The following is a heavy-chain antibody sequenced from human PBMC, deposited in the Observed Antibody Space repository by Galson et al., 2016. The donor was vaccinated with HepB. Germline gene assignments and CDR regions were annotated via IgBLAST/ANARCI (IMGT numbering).Heavy chain of an antibody. V-gene: IGHV4-61*02. CDR3: AREVVTFRPGWYFDL. Sequence: TLSLTCTVSGDPISSGSYYWSWIRQPAGKGLEWIGRIYSSESTKSNPSLRSRVTISIDTSQNQFSLKLSSVTAADTAVYYCAREVVTFRPGWYFDLWGRGTLVTVSS. CDR1: GDPISSGSYY. J-gene: IGHJ2*01. D-gene: IGHD4-23*01. CDR2: IYSSEST.